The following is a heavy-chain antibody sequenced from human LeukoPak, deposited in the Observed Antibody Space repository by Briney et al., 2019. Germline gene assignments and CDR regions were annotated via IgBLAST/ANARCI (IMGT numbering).Heavy chain of an antibody. CDR1: RFTFSSYG. Sequence: GGSLRLSCAAPRFTFSSYGMNWVRQAPGKGLEWVSYISDSTSSKYYADSVKGRFTISRDNAKNSLYLQMNSLRDEDTAVYYCAKQLGYCSDGSCYFPYWGQGTLVTVSS. V-gene: IGHV3-48*02. CDR2: ISDSTSSK. CDR3: AKQLGYCSDGSCYFPY. J-gene: IGHJ4*02. D-gene: IGHD2-15*01.